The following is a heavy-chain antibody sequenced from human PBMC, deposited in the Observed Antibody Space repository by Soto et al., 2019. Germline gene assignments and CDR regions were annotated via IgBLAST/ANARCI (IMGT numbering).Heavy chain of an antibody. CDR2: ISSSGSTI. J-gene: IGHJ4*02. V-gene: IGHV3-48*03. Sequence: GSLRLSCAASGFTFSSYEMNWVRQAPGKGLEWVSYISSSGSTIYYADSVKGRFTISRDNAKNSLYLQMNSLRAEDTAVYYCARDGLIAVACTGYWGQGTLVTVSS. CDR1: GFTFSSYE. D-gene: IGHD6-19*01. CDR3: ARDGLIAVACTGY.